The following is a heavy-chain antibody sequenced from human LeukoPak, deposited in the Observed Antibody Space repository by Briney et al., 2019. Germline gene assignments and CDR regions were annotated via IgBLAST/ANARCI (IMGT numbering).Heavy chain of an antibody. CDR2: IYYNGRT. Sequence: PSETLSLTCTVSGGSISSYHWSWIRQPPGKGLEWIGYIYYNGRTKYNPSLKSRLTISVDTSKNQFSLKLSSVTAADTAVYYCARDERDWICDYWGQGILVTVSS. V-gene: IGHV4-59*01. CDR1: GGSISSYH. D-gene: IGHD3/OR15-3a*01. J-gene: IGHJ4*02. CDR3: ARDERDWICDY.